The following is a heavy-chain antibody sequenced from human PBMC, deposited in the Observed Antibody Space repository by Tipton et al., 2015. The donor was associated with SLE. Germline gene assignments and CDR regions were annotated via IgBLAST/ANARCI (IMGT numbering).Heavy chain of an antibody. D-gene: IGHD5-12*01. CDR1: GFTFSSYA. J-gene: IGHJ4*02. CDR2: ISANGIST. CDR3: ARYGGYDELYFDY. Sequence: SLRLSCAASGFTFSSYAMHWVRQAPGKGLEYVSAISANGISTYYADSVKGRFTISRDNPKNTLYLQMGSLRAEDMAVYYCARYGGYDELYFDYWGQGTLVTVSS. V-gene: IGHV3-64*02.